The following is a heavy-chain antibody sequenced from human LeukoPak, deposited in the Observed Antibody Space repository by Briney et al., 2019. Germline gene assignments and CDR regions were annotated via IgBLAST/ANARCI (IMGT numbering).Heavy chain of an antibody. D-gene: IGHD5-18*01. Sequence: ASVKVSCKASGGTFSSYAISWVRQAPGQGLEWMGRIIPILGIANYAQKFQGRVTITADKSTSTAYMELSSLRSEDTAVYYCGYGRSGYGYGYADYWGQGTLVTVSS. CDR3: GYGRSGYGYGYADY. V-gene: IGHV1-69*04. J-gene: IGHJ4*02. CDR1: GGTFSSYA. CDR2: IIPILGIA.